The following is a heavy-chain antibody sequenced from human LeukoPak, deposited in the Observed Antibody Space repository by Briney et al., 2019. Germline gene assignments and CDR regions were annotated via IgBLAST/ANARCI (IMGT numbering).Heavy chain of an antibody. Sequence: PSETLSLTCTVSGGSISCSYWSWIRQPPGKGLEWIGYIYFSGSANYNPSLKSRVTISVDTSKNQFSLKLSSVTSADTAVYFCARLEEGYHYDSGSYYRDFDYWGQGTLVTVSS. CDR1: GGSISCSY. J-gene: IGHJ4*02. V-gene: IGHV4-59*01. CDR2: IYFSGSA. D-gene: IGHD3-10*01. CDR3: ARLEEGYHYDSGSYYRDFDY.